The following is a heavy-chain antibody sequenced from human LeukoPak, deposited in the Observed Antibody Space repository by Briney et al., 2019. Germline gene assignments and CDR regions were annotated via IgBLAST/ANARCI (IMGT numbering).Heavy chain of an antibody. V-gene: IGHV1-18*01. D-gene: IGHD1-1*01. CDR1: GYTFTSYG. Sequence: ASVKVSCKASGYTFTSYGISWVRQAPGQGLEWMGWISAYNGNTNYAQKLRGRVTMTTDTSTSTAYMDLRSLRSDDTAVYYCARVGTGTTYFDYWGQGTLVTVSS. CDR2: ISAYNGNT. CDR3: ARVGTGTTYFDY. J-gene: IGHJ4*02.